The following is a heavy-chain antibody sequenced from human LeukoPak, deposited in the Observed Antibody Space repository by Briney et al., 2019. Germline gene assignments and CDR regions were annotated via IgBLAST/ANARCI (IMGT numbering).Heavy chain of an antibody. CDR3: AREDSPSSDIVVVPAAFDY. V-gene: IGHV3-23*01. D-gene: IGHD2-2*01. Sequence: PGGSLRLSCAASGFTFSSYAMSWVRQAPGKGLEWVSAISGSGGSTYYADSVKGRFTISRDNAKNSLYLQMNSLRAEDTAVYYCAREDSPSSDIVVVPAAFDYWGQGTLVTVSS. CDR2: ISGSGGST. J-gene: IGHJ4*02. CDR1: GFTFSSYA.